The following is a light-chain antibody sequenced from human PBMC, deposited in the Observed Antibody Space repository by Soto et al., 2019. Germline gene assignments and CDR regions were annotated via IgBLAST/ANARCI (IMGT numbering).Light chain of an antibody. Sequence: QSVLTQPLSVSGAPGQRVTISCTGRSSNIGAGYDVHWYQQLPGTAPKLLIYDNSNRPSGVPDRFSGSKSGTSASLAITGLQAEDEADYYCQSYDSSLSGSVFGGGTKLTVL. J-gene: IGLJ2*01. CDR3: QSYDSSLSGSV. CDR2: DNS. V-gene: IGLV1-40*01. CDR1: SSNIGAGYD.